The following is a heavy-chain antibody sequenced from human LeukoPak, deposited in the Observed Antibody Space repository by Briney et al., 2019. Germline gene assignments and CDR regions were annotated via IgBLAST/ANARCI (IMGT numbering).Heavy chain of an antibody. D-gene: IGHD6-13*01. CDR2: ISYDGSNK. J-gene: IGHJ6*04. CDR3: ARAVIARYSSSWYGMMDV. CDR1: GFTFSSYA. Sequence: GRSLRLSCAASGFTFSSYAMHWVRQAPGKGLEWVAVISYDGSNKYYADSVKGRFTISRDNSKNTLYLQMNSLRAEDTAVYYCARAVIARYSSSWYGMMDVWGKGTTVTVSS. V-gene: IGHV3-30*07.